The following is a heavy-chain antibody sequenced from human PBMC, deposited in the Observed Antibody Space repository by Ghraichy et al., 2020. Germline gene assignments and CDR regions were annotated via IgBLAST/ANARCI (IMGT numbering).Heavy chain of an antibody. CDR2: IYYSGST. J-gene: IGHJ4*02. CDR3: ARGKAVAGTLYDY. V-gene: IGHV4-30-4*01. Sequence: SETLSLPCTVSGGSISSGYYYWTWIRQPPGKGLEWIGYIYYSGSTYYNPSLKSRASISEDTSKNQFSLKLSSVTAADTAVYYCARGKAVAGTLYDYWGQGTLVTVSS. CDR1: GGSISSGYYY. D-gene: IGHD6-19*01.